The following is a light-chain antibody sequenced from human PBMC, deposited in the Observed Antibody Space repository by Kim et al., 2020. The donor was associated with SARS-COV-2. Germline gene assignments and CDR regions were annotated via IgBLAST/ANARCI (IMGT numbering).Light chain of an antibody. CDR2: GAS. J-gene: IGKJ2*01. V-gene: IGKV3-20*01. CDR1: QTITNSY. Sequence: EIVLTQSPGTLSLSPGEGATLSCRASQTITNSYLAWYQQKPGQAPRLLIYGASSRATGIPNRFSGSGSGTDFTLTISRLGPEDFAVYYCQHYGNSPYTFGQGTKLEI. CDR3: QHYGNSPYT.